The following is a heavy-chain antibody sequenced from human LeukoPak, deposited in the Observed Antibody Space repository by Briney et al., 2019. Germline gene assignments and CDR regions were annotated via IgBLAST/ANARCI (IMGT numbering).Heavy chain of an antibody. CDR3: AKSGYNRFDY. Sequence: AGGSLRLSCAASGFTFSSSAMSWVRQAPGKGLEWVSNISGSGSGGSGGVGSTYSAECVKGRFPISRDNSKSTLYLQMNSLRAEDTVVYYCAKSGYNRFDYWGQGTLVTVSS. D-gene: IGHD5-24*01. V-gene: IGHV3-23*01. J-gene: IGHJ4*02. CDR2: ISGSGSGGSGGVGST. CDR1: GFTFSSSA.